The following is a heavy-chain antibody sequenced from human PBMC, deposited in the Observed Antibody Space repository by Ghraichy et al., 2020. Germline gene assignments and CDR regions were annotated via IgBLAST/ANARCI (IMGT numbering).Heavy chain of an antibody. Sequence: GGSLRLSCAASGFTFSSYAMSWVRQAPGKGLEWVSAISGSGGSTYYADSVKGRFTISRDNSKNTLYLQMNSLRAEDTAVYYCAKDRPRGVVVIIMGHNFDYWGQGTLVTVSS. CDR3: AKDRPRGVVVIIMGHNFDY. D-gene: IGHD3-22*01. CDR2: ISGSGGST. V-gene: IGHV3-23*01. CDR1: GFTFSSYA. J-gene: IGHJ4*02.